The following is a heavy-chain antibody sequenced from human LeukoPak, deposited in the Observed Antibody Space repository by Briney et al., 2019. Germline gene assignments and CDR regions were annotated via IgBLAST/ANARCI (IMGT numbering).Heavy chain of an antibody. V-gene: IGHV5-51*01. CDR1: GYSFTTYW. Sequence: GASLKISCKGSGYSFTTYWIGWVRQMPGKGLEWMGIIYPGDSDTRYSPSFQGQVTISADKSISTAYLQWSSLKASDSAMYYCARTGQQWLPNNWFDPWGQGTLVTVSS. CDR2: IYPGDSDT. J-gene: IGHJ5*02. D-gene: IGHD6-19*01. CDR3: ARTGQQWLPNNWFDP.